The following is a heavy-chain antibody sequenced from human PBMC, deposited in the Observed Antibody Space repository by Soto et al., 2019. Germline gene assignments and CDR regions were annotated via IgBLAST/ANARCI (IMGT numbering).Heavy chain of an antibody. CDR2: IYYSGST. V-gene: IGHV4-59*01. D-gene: IGHD3-10*01. CDR1: GGSISSYY. CDR3: ARDRESAITHYFDY. J-gene: IGHJ4*02. Sequence: SETLSLTCTVSGGSISSYYWSWIRQPPGKGLEWIGYIYYSGSTNYNPSLKSRVTISVDTSKNQFSLKLSSVTAADTAVYYCARDRESAITHYFDYWGQGTLVTVSS.